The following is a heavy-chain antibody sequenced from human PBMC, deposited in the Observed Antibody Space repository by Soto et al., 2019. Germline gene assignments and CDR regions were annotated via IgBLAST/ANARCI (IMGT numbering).Heavy chain of an antibody. J-gene: IGHJ5*02. CDR3: ARGGPKYCSGGSCYSFAFGWFDP. CDR2: ISAYNGNT. D-gene: IGHD2-15*01. V-gene: IGHV1-18*04. Sequence: ASVKVSCKASGYTFTSYGISWVRQAPGQGLEWMGWISAYNGNTNYAQKLQGRVTMTTDTSTSTAYMELRSLRSDDTAVYYCARGGPKYCSGGSCYSFAFGWFDPWGQGTLVTVYS. CDR1: GYTFTSYG.